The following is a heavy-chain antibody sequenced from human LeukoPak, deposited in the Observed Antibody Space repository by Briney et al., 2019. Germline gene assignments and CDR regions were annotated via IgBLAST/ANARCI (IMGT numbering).Heavy chain of an antibody. CDR3: ARSLFRQQVEPFDY. D-gene: IGHD6-13*01. J-gene: IGHJ4*02. CDR2: IYSGGST. CDR1: GFTVSSNY. V-gene: IGHV3-53*01. Sequence: GGSLRLSCAASGFTVSSNYMSWVRQAPGKGLEWVSVIYSGGSTYYADSVKGRFTISRDNSKNTLYLQMNSLRAEDTAVYYCARSLFRQQVEPFDYWGQGTLVTVSS.